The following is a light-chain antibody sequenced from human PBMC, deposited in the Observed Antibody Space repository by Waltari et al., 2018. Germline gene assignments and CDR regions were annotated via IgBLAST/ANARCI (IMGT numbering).Light chain of an antibody. CDR2: DVS. J-gene: IGKJ4*01. Sequence: IVLTQSTATLSLSTGERATLSCRASQSVVTYLAWFQQKPGQAPRLLMYDVSKRATGIPARFSGSGSGTDFTLTISSLEPEDFGVYYCQRRASSWVTFGGGTKVDIK. CDR3: QRRASSWVT. CDR1: QSVVTY. V-gene: IGKV3-11*01.